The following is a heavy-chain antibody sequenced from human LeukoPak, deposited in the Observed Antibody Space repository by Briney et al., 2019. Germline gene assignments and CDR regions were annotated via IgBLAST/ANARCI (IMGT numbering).Heavy chain of an antibody. CDR1: GGSISSYY. J-gene: IGHJ6*02. CDR3: ARDRVAAAHYYYGMDV. CDR2: IYCSGST. D-gene: IGHD6-13*01. Sequence: SETLSLTCTVSGGSISSYYWSWIRQPPGKGLEGIGYIYCSGSTNYNPSLKSRVTISVDTSKNQFSLKLSSVTAADTAVYYCARDRVAAAHYYYGMDVWGQGTTVTVSS. V-gene: IGHV4-59*01.